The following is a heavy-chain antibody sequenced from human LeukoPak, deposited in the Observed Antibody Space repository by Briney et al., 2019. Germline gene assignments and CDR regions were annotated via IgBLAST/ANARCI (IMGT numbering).Heavy chain of an antibody. CDR1: AGSISGFF. CDR3: ARTYRYGSFPVYHFYMDV. J-gene: IGHJ6*03. Sequence: SETLSLTCTVTAGSISGFFWSWIRQPPGKGLEWIGYISYSGSTNCNPCLKSRVTISADTSKNQVSLKLSSVTAADTAVYYCARTYRYGSFPVYHFYMDVWGKGTTVTVSS. CDR2: ISYSGST. D-gene: IGHD5-18*01. V-gene: IGHV4-59*01.